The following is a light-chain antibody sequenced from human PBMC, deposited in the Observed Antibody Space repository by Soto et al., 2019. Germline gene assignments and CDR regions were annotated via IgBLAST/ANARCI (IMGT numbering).Light chain of an antibody. Sequence: QSVLTQPASVSGSPGQSITISCTGTSSDVGAYNYVSWYQQHPGKAPKLMIYDVTNRPSGVSNRFSGSKSGYTASLTISGLQAEYEADYYCSSYTTSSTYVFGTGTKVTVL. J-gene: IGLJ1*01. CDR3: SSYTTSSTYV. CDR2: DVT. CDR1: SSDVGAYNY. V-gene: IGLV2-14*03.